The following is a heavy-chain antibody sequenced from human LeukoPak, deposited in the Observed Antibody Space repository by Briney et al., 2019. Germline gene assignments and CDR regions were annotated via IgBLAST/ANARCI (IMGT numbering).Heavy chain of an antibody. V-gene: IGHV3-11*01. D-gene: IGHD4-11*01. CDR3: ARRTYSNHFFDY. CDR2: ISGSGDSE. Sequence: GGSLRLSCATSGFTFSNYYMGWIRQAPGKGLEWISDISGSGDSEFYADSVKGRFTISRDNAKNSLHLQMSSLRAEDTAFYYCARRTYSNHFFDYWGQGTLVTVSS. CDR1: GFTFSNYY. J-gene: IGHJ4*02.